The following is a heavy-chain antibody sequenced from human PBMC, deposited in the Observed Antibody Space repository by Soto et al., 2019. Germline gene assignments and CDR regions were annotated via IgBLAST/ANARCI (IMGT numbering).Heavy chain of an antibody. V-gene: IGHV1-69*13. CDR1: GGTFSSYA. D-gene: IGHD6-13*01. Sequence: VKVSCKASGGTFSSYAISWVRQAPGQGLEWMGGIIPIFGTANYAQKFQGRVTITADESTSTAYMELSSLRSEDTAVYYCARDGSPRSSWPYNNWFDPWGQGTLVTVSS. CDR3: ARDGSPRSSWPYNNWFDP. CDR2: IIPIFGTA. J-gene: IGHJ5*02.